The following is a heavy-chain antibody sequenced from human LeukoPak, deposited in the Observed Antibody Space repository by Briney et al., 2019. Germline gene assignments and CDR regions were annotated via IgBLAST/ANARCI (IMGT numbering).Heavy chain of an antibody. J-gene: IGHJ4*02. CDR1: GFTFSSYS. CDR2: ISSSSSYI. CDR3: ARGVGGSYLFDY. D-gene: IGHD1-26*01. V-gene: IGHV3-21*01. Sequence: PGGSLRLSCAASGFTFSSYSMNWVRQAPGKGLEWVSSISSSSSYIYYADSVKGRFTISRDNSKNTLYLQMNSLRAEDTAVYYCARGVGGSYLFDYWGQGTLVTVSS.